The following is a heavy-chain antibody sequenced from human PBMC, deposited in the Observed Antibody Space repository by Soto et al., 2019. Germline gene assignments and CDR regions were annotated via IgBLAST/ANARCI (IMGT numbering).Heavy chain of an antibody. V-gene: IGHV4-59*01. D-gene: IGHD6-13*01. Sequence: AETLSLTCTVSGGSISSNYWTWIRQPPGKGLEWIGYVYNSGSTNYNPSLKSRVTISEDTSKSQFSLKVNSMTAADTAVYYCAGYRREAVAGYTLDNWGQGILVTVSS. CDR1: GGSISSNY. J-gene: IGHJ4*02. CDR2: VYNSGST. CDR3: AGYRREAVAGYTLDN.